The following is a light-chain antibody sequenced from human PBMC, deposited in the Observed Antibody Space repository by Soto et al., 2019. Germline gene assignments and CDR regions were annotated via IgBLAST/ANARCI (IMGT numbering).Light chain of an antibody. V-gene: IGKV3-20*01. CDR3: QQYGSSPPYT. Sequence: EIVLTQSPGTLSLSPGERATLSCRASQSVSSSYLAWYQQKPGQAPRLLIYGASSRATGIPDRFSGSGSGTVFTLTIIRLEPEDFAVYYCQQYGSSPPYTFGQGTKLESK. J-gene: IGKJ2*01. CDR1: QSVSSSY. CDR2: GAS.